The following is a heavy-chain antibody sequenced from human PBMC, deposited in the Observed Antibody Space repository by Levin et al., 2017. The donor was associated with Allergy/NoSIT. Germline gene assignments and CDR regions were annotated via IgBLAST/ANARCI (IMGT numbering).Heavy chain of an antibody. CDR3: ARDLEGFSGYKPYCYTDV. CDR2: IYVTGST. Sequence: SQTLSLTCSVSGDSISRGFYYWSWIRQPAGEGLEWIGRIYVTGSTTYSPSLKSRVTISLDRSKDQVSLKINSVTSADTAVYYCARDLEGFSGYKPYCYTDVWGKGTTVTVSS. V-gene: IGHV4-61*02. CDR1: GDSISRGFYY. D-gene: IGHD5-12*01. J-gene: IGHJ6*03.